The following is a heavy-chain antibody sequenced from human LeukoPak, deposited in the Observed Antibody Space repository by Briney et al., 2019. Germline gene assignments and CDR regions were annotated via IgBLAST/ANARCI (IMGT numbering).Heavy chain of an antibody. CDR2: IYTSGST. CDR1: GGSFTGYY. CDR3: ARAGYCSSTSCYEPWGGYYYYMDV. V-gene: IGHV4-59*10. Sequence: SETLSLTCAVYGGSFTGYYWSWIRQPAGKGLEWIGRIYTSGSTNYNPSLKSRVTMSVDTSKNQFSLKLSSVTAADTAVYYCARAGYCSSTSCYEPWGGYYYYMDVWGKGTTVTISS. D-gene: IGHD2-2*01. J-gene: IGHJ6*03.